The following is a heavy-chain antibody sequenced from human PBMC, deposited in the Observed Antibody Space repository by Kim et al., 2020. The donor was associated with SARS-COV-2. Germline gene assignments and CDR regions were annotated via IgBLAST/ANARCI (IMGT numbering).Heavy chain of an antibody. CDR3: ARGSRRFDP. Sequence: SEKYYVASVKGRFIISRDNTKNSVYRVMNSLRAEDTVVYYCARGSRRFDPWGQGTLVTVSS. J-gene: IGHJ5*02. CDR2: SEK. V-gene: IGHV3-7*03.